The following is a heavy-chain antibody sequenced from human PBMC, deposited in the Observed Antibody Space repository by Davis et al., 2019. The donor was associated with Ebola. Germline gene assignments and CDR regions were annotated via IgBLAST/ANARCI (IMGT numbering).Heavy chain of an antibody. J-gene: IGHJ5*02. V-gene: IGHV3-53*01. CDR2: LQSGGNI. CDR3: ARHDWFDP. CDR1: GFSVSSDY. D-gene: IGHD3-3*01. Sequence: PGGSLRLSCAVSGFSVSSDYMSWVRQAPGKGLEWVSLLQSGGNIFYPDSVKGRFTISRDNSKNMLYLQMNSLRVEDTAVYYCARHDWFDPWGRGTRVTVSS.